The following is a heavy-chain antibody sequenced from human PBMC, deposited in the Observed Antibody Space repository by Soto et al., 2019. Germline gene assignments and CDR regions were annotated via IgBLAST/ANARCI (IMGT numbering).Heavy chain of an antibody. CDR1: GGSISSSSYY. J-gene: IGHJ5*02. CDR3: ARRGARRRYNSRSWYPLFDP. V-gene: IGHV4-39*01. CDR2: IYYSGST. D-gene: IGHD6-13*01. Sequence: QLQLQESGPGLVKPSETLSLTCTVSGGSISSSSYYWGWIRQPPGKGLEWIGSIYYSGSTYYNPSLKSRVTISGDTSKNQFSLKLSSVTAADTAVYYCARRGARRRYNSRSWYPLFDPWGQGTLVTVSS.